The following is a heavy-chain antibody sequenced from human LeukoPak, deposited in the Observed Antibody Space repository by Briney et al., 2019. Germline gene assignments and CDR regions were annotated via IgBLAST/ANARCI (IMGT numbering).Heavy chain of an antibody. J-gene: IGHJ4*02. V-gene: IGHV4-38-2*02. CDR1: GSSISSSCY. CDR2: VYHSGST. CDR3: ARDQPTDSSGYSTDY. Sequence: KTSETLSLTCSVSGSSISSSCYWVWIRQPPGQGLEWIGSVYHSGSTRYNPSLKSRVSISVDTSNKQFSLTLSSVTAADTAIYYCARDQPTDSSGYSTDYWGPGTLVTVSS. D-gene: IGHD3-22*01.